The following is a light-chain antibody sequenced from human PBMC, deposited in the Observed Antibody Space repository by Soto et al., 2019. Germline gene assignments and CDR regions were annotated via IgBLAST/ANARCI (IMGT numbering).Light chain of an antibody. CDR1: QSVSNY. J-gene: IGKJ5*01. V-gene: IGKV3-11*01. Sequence: EIVLTQSPATLSLSPGERATVSCRASQSVSNYLGWYQQKPGQAPRLLIYDASNRATGIPARFSGSGSGTDFTLTISSLEPEDFAGYYCQFGGTFGQGTRLEIK. CDR2: DAS. CDR3: QFGGT.